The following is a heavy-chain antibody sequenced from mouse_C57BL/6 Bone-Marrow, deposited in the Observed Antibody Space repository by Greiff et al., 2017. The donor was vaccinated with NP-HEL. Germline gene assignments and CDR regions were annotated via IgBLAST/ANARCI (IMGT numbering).Heavy chain of an antibody. V-gene: IGHV1-26*01. J-gene: IGHJ3*01. CDR1: GYTFTDYY. CDR3: ARSHYDYDGRGFAY. CDR2: INPNNGGT. D-gene: IGHD2-4*01. Sequence: VQLQQSGPELVKPGASVKISCKASGYTFTDYYMNWVKQSHGKSLEWIGDINPNNGGTSYNQKFKGKATLTVDKSSSTAYMGLRSLTSEDSAVYYCARSHYDYDGRGFAYWGQGTLVTVSA.